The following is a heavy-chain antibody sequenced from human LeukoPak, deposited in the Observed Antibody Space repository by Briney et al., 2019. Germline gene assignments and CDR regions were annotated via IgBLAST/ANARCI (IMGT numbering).Heavy chain of an antibody. CDR1: GFTFSSYW. CDR2: IKQDGSEK. D-gene: IGHD3-22*01. V-gene: IGHV3-7*03. Sequence: GGSLRLSCAASGFTFSSYWMSWVRQAPGKGLEWVANIKQDGSEKYYVDSVKGRFTISRDNSKTTLYLQMNSLRAEDTAVYYCAGASSSGYPLDYWGQGTLVTVSS. CDR3: AGASSSGYPLDY. J-gene: IGHJ4*02.